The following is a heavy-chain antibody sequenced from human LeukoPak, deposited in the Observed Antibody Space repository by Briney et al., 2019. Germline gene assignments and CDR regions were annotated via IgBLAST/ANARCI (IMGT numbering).Heavy chain of an antibody. Sequence: GGSLRLSCAASGFTFDDYAMHWVRQAPGKGLEWVSGISGSGGSTYYADSVKGRFTISRDNSKNTLYLQMNSLRAEDTAVYYCAKVRYDSSGYYLAYDAFDIWGQGTMVTVSS. D-gene: IGHD3-22*01. CDR2: ISGSGGST. V-gene: IGHV3-23*01. CDR3: AKVRYDSSGYYLAYDAFDI. CDR1: GFTFDDYA. J-gene: IGHJ3*02.